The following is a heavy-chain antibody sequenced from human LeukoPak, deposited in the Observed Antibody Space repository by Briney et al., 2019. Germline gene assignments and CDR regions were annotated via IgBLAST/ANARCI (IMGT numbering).Heavy chain of an antibody. CDR2: IYYSGST. D-gene: IGHD3-22*01. Sequence: SETLSLTCTVSGGSISSYYWSWIRQPPGKGLEWIGYIYYSGSTNYNPSLKSRVTISVDTSKNQFSLKLSSVTAADTAVYYCARSYYDSSGYYYDHYWGQGTLVTVSS. CDR3: ARSYYDSSGYYYDHY. V-gene: IGHV4-59*12. J-gene: IGHJ4*02. CDR1: GGSISSYY.